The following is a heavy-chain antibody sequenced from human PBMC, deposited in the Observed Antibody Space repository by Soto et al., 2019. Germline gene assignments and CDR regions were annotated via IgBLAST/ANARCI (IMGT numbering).Heavy chain of an antibody. V-gene: IGHV4-34*01. J-gene: IGHJ4*02. CDR3: ARATRAYYVY. CDR2: INHSGST. D-gene: IGHD3-16*01. CDR1: GGSFSGYY. Sequence: NPSETLSLTCAVYGGSFSGYYWSWIRQPPGKGLEWIGEINHSGSTNYNPSLKSRVTISVDTSKNQFSLKLSSVTAADTAVYYCARATRAYYVYWGQGTLVTVSS.